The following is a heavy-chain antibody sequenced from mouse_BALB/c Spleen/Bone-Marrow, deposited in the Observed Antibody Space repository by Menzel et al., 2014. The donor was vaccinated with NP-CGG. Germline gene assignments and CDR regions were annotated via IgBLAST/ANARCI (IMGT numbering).Heavy chain of an antibody. V-gene: IGHV1-14*01. CDR3: AREGGLRRGDCYVMDY. J-gene: IGHJ4*01. D-gene: IGHD2-4*01. CDR2: INPYSDGT. CDR1: GYTFTGYV. Sequence: LVESGPELVKPGASVKMSCKASGYTFTGYVMHWVKQKPGQGLEWIGYINPYSDGTKYNEKFKGKATLTSDKSSSTAYMELSSLTSEDSAVYYCAREGGLRRGDCYVMDYWGQGTSVTVSS.